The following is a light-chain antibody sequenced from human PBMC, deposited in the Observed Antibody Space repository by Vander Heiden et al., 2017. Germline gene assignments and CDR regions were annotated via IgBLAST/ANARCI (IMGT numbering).Light chain of an antibody. CDR1: TSNIGARFD. CDR2: GNN. V-gene: IGLV1-40*01. J-gene: IGLJ2*01. Sequence: QSVLTQPPSVSGAPGQTVPISCTGSTSNIGARFDVHWYQQLPGTAPKLLIYGNNNRPSGVPDRFSGSKSGTSASLAITGLQAEDEADYYCQSYDDSLSGSLFGGGTKLTVL. CDR3: QSYDDSLSGSL.